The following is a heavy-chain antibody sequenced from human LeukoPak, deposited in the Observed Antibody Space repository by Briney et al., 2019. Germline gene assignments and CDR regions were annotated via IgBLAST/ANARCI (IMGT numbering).Heavy chain of an antibody. CDR2: SIGSGSST. V-gene: IGHV3-23*01. CDR1: GFTFSSYA. CDR3: AKDLSRYQLDAFDI. Sequence: GGSLRLSCAASGFTFSSYAISWVRQAPRKGLEWVSGSIGSGSSTYYADSVKSRFTISRDNSKNTLHPQMNSLRAEDRVVYYCAKDLSRYQLDAFDIWGQGTMVTVSS. D-gene: IGHD2-2*01. J-gene: IGHJ3*02.